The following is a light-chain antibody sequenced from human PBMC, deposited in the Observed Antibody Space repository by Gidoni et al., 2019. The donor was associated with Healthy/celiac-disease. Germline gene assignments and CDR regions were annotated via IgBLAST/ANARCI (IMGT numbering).Light chain of an antibody. CDR3: MQALHKVCS. V-gene: IGKV2-28*01. Sequence: DIVMTQSPLSLPVTPGEPASIPCRSSQSLLHSNGYNYLDWYLQKPGQSPQLLIYLGSNRASGVPDRFSGSGSGTDFTLKISRVEAEDVGVYYCMQALHKVCSFGQGTKLEIK. J-gene: IGKJ2*04. CDR1: QSLLHSNGYNY. CDR2: LGS.